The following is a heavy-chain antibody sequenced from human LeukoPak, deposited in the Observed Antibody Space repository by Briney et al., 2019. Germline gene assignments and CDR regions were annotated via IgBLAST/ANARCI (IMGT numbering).Heavy chain of an antibody. J-gene: IGHJ3*02. Sequence: SETLSLTCTVSGGSISSSSYYWGWLRQPPGKGLERIGSIYYSGGTYYNPSLKSRVTISVDTSKNQFSLKLSSVTAADTAVYYCARSYYDSSGFGAFDIWGQGTMVTVSS. CDR3: ARSYYDSSGFGAFDI. CDR2: IYYSGGT. V-gene: IGHV4-39*01. CDR1: GGSISSSSYY. D-gene: IGHD3-22*01.